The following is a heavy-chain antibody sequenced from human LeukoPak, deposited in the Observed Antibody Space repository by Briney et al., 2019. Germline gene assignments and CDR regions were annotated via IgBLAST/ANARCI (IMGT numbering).Heavy chain of an antibody. CDR1: GGSISSYY. CDR3: ARQGNDEAAFDI. D-gene: IGHD1-1*01. J-gene: IGHJ3*02. V-gene: IGHV4-59*08. Sequence: SETLSLTCTVSGGSISSYYWSWVRQPPGKGLEWIGYIYYSGSTNYNPSLKSRVTISVDTSKNQFSLKLSSVTAADTAVYYCARQGNDEAAFDIWGQGKMVTVSS. CDR2: IYYSGST.